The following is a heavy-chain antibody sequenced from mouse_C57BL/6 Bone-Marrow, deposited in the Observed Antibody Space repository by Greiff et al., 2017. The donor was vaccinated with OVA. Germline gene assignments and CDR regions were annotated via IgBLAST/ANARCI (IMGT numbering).Heavy chain of an antibody. J-gene: IGHJ2*01. V-gene: IGHV1-64*01. Sequence: QVQLKQPGAELVKPGASVKLSCKASGYTFTSYWMHWVKQRPGQGLEWIGMIHPNSGSTNYNEKFKSKATLTVDKSSSTAYMQLSSLTSEDSAVYYCARRITTVVHFDYWGQGTTLTVSS. CDR2: IHPNSGST. CDR1: GYTFTSYW. CDR3: ARRITTVVHFDY. D-gene: IGHD1-1*01.